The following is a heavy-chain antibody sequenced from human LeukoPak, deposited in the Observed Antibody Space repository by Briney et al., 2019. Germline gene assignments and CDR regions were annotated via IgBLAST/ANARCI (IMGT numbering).Heavy chain of an antibody. V-gene: IGHV3-7*03. D-gene: IGHD1-26*01. CDR3: ARGGSYYPLFDY. CDR2: IKKDRSET. Sequence: PGGSLRLSCAASGFTFSTSWMSWVRQVPGKGLEWVANIKKDRSETYYVDSVKGRFTISRDNAKNSLYLQMNSLRAEDTAMYYCARGGSYYPLFDYWGQGTLVTVSS. CDR1: GFTFSTSW. J-gene: IGHJ4*02.